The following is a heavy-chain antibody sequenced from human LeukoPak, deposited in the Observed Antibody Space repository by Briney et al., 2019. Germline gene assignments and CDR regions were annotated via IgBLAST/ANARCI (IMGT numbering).Heavy chain of an antibody. V-gene: IGHV3-7*03. CDR2: IKQDRSER. D-gene: IGHD4-17*01. J-gene: IGHJ4*02. Sequence: GGSLRLSCAASGFIFSSYWMSWVRQAPGKGLEWVANIKQDRSERYYVDSVKGRFTISRDNAKNSLYLQMDSLRAEDTAVYYCAYGDYGIFNYWGQETLVTVSS. CDR3: AYGDYGIFNY. CDR1: GFIFSSYW.